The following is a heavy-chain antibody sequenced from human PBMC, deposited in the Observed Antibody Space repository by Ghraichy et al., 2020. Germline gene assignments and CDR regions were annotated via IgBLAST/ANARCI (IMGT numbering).Heavy chain of an antibody. D-gene: IGHD3-22*01. Sequence: SETLSLTCAVYGGSFSGYYWSWIHQPPGKGLEWIGEINHSGSTNYNPSLKSRVTISVDTSKNQFSLKLSSVTAADTAVYYCARGYAGYYDSSGYYPFDYWGQGTLVTVSS. CDR1: GGSFSGYY. V-gene: IGHV4-34*01. J-gene: IGHJ4*02. CDR2: INHSGST. CDR3: ARGYAGYYDSSGYYPFDY.